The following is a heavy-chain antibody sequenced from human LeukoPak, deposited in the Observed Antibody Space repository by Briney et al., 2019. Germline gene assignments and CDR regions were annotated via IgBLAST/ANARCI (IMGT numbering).Heavy chain of an antibody. D-gene: IGHD5-18*01. V-gene: IGHV3-30*18. Sequence: GGSLRLSCAASGFTFSSYGMHWVRQAPGKGLEWVAVISYDGSNKYHADSVKGRFTISRDNSKNTLYLQMNSLRAEDTAVYYCAKDRGQLWAYFDYWGQGTLVTVSS. CDR3: AKDRGQLWAYFDY. CDR2: ISYDGSNK. CDR1: GFTFSSYG. J-gene: IGHJ4*02.